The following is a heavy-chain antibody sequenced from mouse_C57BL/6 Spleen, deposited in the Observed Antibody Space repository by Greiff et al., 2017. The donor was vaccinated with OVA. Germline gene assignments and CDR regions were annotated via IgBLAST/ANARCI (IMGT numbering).Heavy chain of an antibody. V-gene: IGHV5-4*01. J-gene: IGHJ3*01. CDR3: ARDDGFPLFAY. D-gene: IGHD2-3*01. Sequence: EVKLVESGGGLVKPGGSLKLSCAASGFTFSSYAMSWVRQTPEKRLEWVATISDGGSYTYYPDNVKGRFTISRDNAKNNLYLQMSHLKSEDTAMYYCARDDGFPLFAYWGQGTLVTVSA. CDR2: ISDGGSYT. CDR1: GFTFSSYA.